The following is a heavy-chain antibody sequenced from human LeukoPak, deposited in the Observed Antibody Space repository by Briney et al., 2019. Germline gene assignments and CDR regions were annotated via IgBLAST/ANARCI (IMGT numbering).Heavy chain of an antibody. CDR1: GFTFSSYG. J-gene: IGHJ4*02. CDR2: IRYDGSNK. Sequence: PGGSLRLSCAASGFTFSSYGMHWVRQAPGKGLEWVAVIRYDGSNKYYADSVKGRFTISRDNSKNTLYLQMNSLRAEDTAVYYCAKDDLRYYFDYWGQGTLVTVSS. D-gene: IGHD4-17*01. V-gene: IGHV3-33*06. CDR3: AKDDLRYYFDY.